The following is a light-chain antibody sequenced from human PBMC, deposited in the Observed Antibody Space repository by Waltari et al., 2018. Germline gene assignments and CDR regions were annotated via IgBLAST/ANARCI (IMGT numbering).Light chain of an antibody. Sequence: QSALTQPASVSGTPGQSITISCTGTTSDVGNYDLVSWYQQHPGKAPKLLICEVNNRPSCVSSRFAGSKSGNTASLTISGLRAEDEADYYCCSYAGRGTYVFGSGTKVTVL. CDR1: TSDVGNYDL. CDR3: CSYAGRGTYV. J-gene: IGLJ1*01. V-gene: IGLV2-23*02. CDR2: EVN.